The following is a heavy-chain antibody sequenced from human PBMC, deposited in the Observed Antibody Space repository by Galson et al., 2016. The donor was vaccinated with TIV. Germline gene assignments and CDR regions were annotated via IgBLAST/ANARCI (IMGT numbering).Heavy chain of an antibody. D-gene: IGHD1-7*01. CDR1: GFTFSSYS. J-gene: IGHJ3*02. CDR2: ISSTSNYK. CDR3: ARRGNYLSDAFDI. V-gene: IGHV3-21*06. Sequence: SLRLSCAVSGFTFSSYSMNWVRQAPGKGLEWVASISSTSNYKYYAESVKGRFTISRDNAEDSLYLQINSLRAEDTVLYYCARRGNYLSDAFDIWGQGTMVTVSS.